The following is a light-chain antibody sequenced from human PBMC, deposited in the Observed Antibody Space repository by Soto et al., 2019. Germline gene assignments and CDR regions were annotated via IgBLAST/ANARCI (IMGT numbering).Light chain of an antibody. V-gene: IGKV1-27*01. J-gene: IGKJ1*01. CDR1: QGISNY. CDR2: ATS. CDR3: RNYYTAPEA. Sequence: DIQMTQSPSSLSASVGDRVTITCRASQGISNYLAWYQQRPGEVPNLLIYATSTLPSGVPSRFSGSGSGTDFTLTISSLQPEDVATYYCRNYYTAPEAFGQGTKVEIK.